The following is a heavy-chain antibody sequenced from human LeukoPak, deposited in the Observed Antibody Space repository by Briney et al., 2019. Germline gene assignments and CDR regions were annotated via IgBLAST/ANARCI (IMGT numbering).Heavy chain of an antibody. CDR1: GFTSSTAW. J-gene: IGHJ3*01. CDR3: TDPDWG. V-gene: IGHV3-7*01. Sequence: GGSLRLSCAVSGFTSSTAWLTWVRQAPGKGLECLATITEDGSRKYYVDPVKGRFTISRDNAKKSLYLQMNSLRAEDTALYYCTDPDWGWGQGTMVTVSS. CDR2: ITEDGSRK. D-gene: IGHD3/OR15-3a*01.